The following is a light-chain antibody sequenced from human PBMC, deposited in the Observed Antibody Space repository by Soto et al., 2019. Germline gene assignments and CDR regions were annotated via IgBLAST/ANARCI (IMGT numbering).Light chain of an antibody. CDR1: RAIRSF. V-gene: IGKV1-5*03. CDR3: QHYNSYSEA. Sequence: IQLTHSPSSLSASVGDRVSITFRASRAIRSFFAPKLLIYKASTLKSGVPSRFSGSGSGTEFTLTISSLQPDDFATYYCQHYNSYSEAFGQGTKVDIK. J-gene: IGKJ1*01. CDR2: KAS.